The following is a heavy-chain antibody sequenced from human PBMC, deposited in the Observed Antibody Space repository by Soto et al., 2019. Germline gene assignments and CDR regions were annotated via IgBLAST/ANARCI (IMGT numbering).Heavy chain of an antibody. J-gene: IGHJ5*02. V-gene: IGHV1-69*06. CDR1: GGTFSSYA. CDR3: AREVRLLLYGINWFDP. CDR2: IIPIFGTA. D-gene: IGHD3-22*01. Sequence: SVKVSCKASGGTFSSYAISWVRQAPGQGLEWMGGIIPIFGTANYAQKFQGRVTITADKSTSTAYMELSSLRSEDTAVYYCAREVRLLLYGINWFDPWGQGTLVTVSS.